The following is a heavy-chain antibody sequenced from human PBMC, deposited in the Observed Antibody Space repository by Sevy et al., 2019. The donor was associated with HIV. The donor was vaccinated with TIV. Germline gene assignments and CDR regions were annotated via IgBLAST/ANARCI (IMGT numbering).Heavy chain of an antibody. J-gene: IGHJ6*03. CDR3: ARGPPLGLRYFDWFYYYYYMDV. CDR1: GYTFTSYG. V-gene: IGHV1-18*01. Sequence: ASVKVSCKASGYTFTSYGISWVRQAPGQGLEWMGWISAYNGNTNYVQKLQGRVTMTTDTSTSTAYMELRSLRSDDTAVYYCARGPPLGLRYFDWFYYYYYMDVWGKGTTVTVSS. D-gene: IGHD3-9*01. CDR2: ISAYNGNT.